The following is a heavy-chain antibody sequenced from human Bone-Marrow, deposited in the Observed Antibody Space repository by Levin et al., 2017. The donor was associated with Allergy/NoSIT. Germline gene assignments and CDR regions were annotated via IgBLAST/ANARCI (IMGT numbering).Heavy chain of an antibody. D-gene: IGHD5-12*01. CDR1: GYSFTSYW. CDR2: IYPDDSDT. J-gene: IGHJ6*02. Sequence: GESLKISCKGSGYSFTSYWIGWVRQMPGKGLEWMGIIYPDDSDTRYSPSFQGQVTISADKSISTAYLQWSSLKASDTAMYYCARSVGSGYVYYYYYGMDVWGQGTTVTVSS. V-gene: IGHV5-51*01. CDR3: ARSVGSGYVYYYYYGMDV.